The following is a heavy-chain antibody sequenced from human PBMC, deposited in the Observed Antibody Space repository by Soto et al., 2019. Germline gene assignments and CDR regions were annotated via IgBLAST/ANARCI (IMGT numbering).Heavy chain of an antibody. Sequence: ASVKVSCKVSGYTLTELSMHWVRQAPGKGLEWMGGFDPEDGETIYAQKFQGRVTMTEDTSTDTAYMELSSLRSEDTAVYYCATDTYGPGSYYRPDRVFDYWGQGTLVTVSS. CDR2: FDPEDGET. J-gene: IGHJ4*02. V-gene: IGHV1-24*01. D-gene: IGHD3-10*01. CDR3: ATDTYGPGSYYRPDRVFDY. CDR1: GYTLTELS.